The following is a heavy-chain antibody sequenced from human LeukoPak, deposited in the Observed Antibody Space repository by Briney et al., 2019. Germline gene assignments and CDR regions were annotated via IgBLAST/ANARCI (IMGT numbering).Heavy chain of an antibody. V-gene: IGHV4-59*06. CDR1: GGSISSYY. CDR2: IYYSGST. J-gene: IGHJ4*02. Sequence: SETLSLTCTVSGGSISSYYWSWIRQQPGKGLEWIGYIYYSGSTYYNPSLKSRVTISVDTSKNQFSLKLSSVTAADTAVYYCARADTAMVSEWGQGTLVTVSS. CDR3: ARADTAMVSE. D-gene: IGHD5-18*01.